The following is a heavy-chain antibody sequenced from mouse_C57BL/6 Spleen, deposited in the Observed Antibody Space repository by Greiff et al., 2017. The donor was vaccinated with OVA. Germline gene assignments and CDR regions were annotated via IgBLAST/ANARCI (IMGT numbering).Heavy chain of an antibody. Sequence: EVKLMESGGGLVQPGGSLKLSCAASGFTFSDYGMAWVRQAPRKGPEWVAFISNLAYSIYYADTVTGRFTISRENARNTLYLEMSSLRSEDTAMYYCARGTAQATTWFAYWGQGTLVTVSA. CDR1: GFTFSDYG. CDR3: ARGTAQATTWFAY. D-gene: IGHD3-2*02. CDR2: ISNLAYSI. J-gene: IGHJ3*01. V-gene: IGHV5-15*01.